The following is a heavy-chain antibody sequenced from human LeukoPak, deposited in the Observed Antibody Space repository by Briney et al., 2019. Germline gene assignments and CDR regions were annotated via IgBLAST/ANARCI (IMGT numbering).Heavy chain of an antibody. CDR2: FEDGET. V-gene: IGHV1-24*01. D-gene: IGHD5-12*01. CDR3: ATGWQRYSLNF. Sequence: GASVKVSCKVSGYSLSELSMHWVRQAPGKGLEWMGRFEDGETVYSQTFQGRVTMTEDTSTDTAYMELISPRSDDTAVYYCATGWQRYSLNFWGQGTLVTVSS. CDR1: GYSLSELS. J-gene: IGHJ4*02.